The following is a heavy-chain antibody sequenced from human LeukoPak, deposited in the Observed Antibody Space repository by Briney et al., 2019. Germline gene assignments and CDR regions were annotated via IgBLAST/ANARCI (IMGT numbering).Heavy chain of an antibody. CDR3: ARANWFDP. Sequence: GASVKVSCKASGGTFSSYAISWVRQAPGQGLEWMGWINPNSGGTNYAQKFQGRVTMTRDTSISTAYMELSRLRSDDTAVYYCARANWFDPWGQGTLVTVSS. J-gene: IGHJ5*02. CDR1: GGTFSSYA. V-gene: IGHV1-2*02. CDR2: INPNSGGT.